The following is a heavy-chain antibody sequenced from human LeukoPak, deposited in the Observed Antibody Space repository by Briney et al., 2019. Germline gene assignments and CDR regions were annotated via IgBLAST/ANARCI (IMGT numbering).Heavy chain of an antibody. CDR1: GGSISSSSYY. Sequence: SETLSLTCTVSGGSISSSSYYWGWIRQPPGKGLEWIGSIYYSGSTYYNPSLKSRVTISVDTSKNQFSLKLSSVTAADTAVYYCARATYDFWSGHHYGMDVWAKGPRSPSP. V-gene: IGHV4-39*01. D-gene: IGHD3-3*01. CDR3: ARATYDFWSGHHYGMDV. J-gene: IGHJ6*02. CDR2: IYYSGST.